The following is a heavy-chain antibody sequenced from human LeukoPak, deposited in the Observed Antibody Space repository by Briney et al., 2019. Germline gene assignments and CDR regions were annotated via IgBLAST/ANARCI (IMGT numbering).Heavy chain of an antibody. V-gene: IGHV3-21*06. J-gene: IGHJ6*03. CDR2: IGGSGNPT. Sequence: AGGSLRLSCAASKFTFSIYPMNWVRQAPGKGLEWVSSIGGSGNPTLYVDSVKGRFTISRDNAKNELFLQMNSLRVEDTAVYYCARGEIDYDSKPSFYYYYMDVWGKGTTVTISS. CDR1: KFTFSIYP. D-gene: IGHD3-22*01. CDR3: ARGEIDYDSKPSFYYYYMDV.